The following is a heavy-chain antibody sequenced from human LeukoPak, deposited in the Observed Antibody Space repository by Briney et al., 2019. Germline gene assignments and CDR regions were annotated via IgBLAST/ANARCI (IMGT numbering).Heavy chain of an antibody. CDR1: GFTFSSHW. Sequence: PGGSLRLSCAASGFTFSSHWMSWVRQAPGKGLEWVANIKQDGSEKYYVDSVKGRFTISRDNAKNSLYLQMNSLRAEDTAVYYCARGFGELNSYYYMDVWGKGTTVTVSS. J-gene: IGHJ6*03. CDR2: IKQDGSEK. V-gene: IGHV3-7*01. D-gene: IGHD3-10*01. CDR3: ARGFGELNSYYYMDV.